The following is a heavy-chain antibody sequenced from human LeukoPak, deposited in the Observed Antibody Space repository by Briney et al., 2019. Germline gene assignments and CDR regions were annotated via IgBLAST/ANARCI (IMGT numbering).Heavy chain of an antibody. Sequence: QAGGSLRLSCAASGFIFTNYSMSWVRQAPGKGLEWVASIKHDGSEKYYVDSVRGRFTISRDNTMNSLYLQMSSLRAEDTAVYYCATDRGWRTSGYYLYYFEYWGQGTLVTYSS. CDR1: GFIFTNYS. D-gene: IGHD3-3*01. CDR3: ATDRGWRTSGYYLYYFEY. CDR2: IKHDGSEK. J-gene: IGHJ4*02. V-gene: IGHV3-7*01.